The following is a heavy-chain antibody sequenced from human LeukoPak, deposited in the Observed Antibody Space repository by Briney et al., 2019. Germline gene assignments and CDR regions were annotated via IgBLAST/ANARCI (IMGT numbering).Heavy chain of an antibody. J-gene: IGHJ4*02. V-gene: IGHV1-69*04. Sequence: SVKVSCKASGGTFSSYAISWVRQAPGQGLEWMGRIIPILGIANYAQKFQGRVTITADKSTSTAYMELSSLRSEDTAVYYCASSGPGITMVRGVFWGQGTLVTVSS. D-gene: IGHD3-10*01. CDR2: IIPILGIA. CDR1: GGTFSSYA. CDR3: ASSGPGITMVRGVF.